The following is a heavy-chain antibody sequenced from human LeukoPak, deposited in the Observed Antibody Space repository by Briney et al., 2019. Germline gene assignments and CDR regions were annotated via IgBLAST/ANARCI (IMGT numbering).Heavy chain of an antibody. J-gene: IGHJ4*02. CDR3: ATKQWLAPPPDS. CDR2: VNTDGTVT. CDR1: GHTLSKYW. D-gene: IGHD6-19*01. V-gene: IGHV3-74*01. Sequence: GGSLRLSCAASGHTLSKYWTLWVPQAPGKGRESVSRVNTDGTVTTYADSVKGRFTVSRDNADNTMFLQMNSVRDEDTAVYYCATKQWLAPPPDSWGQGTPVTVSS.